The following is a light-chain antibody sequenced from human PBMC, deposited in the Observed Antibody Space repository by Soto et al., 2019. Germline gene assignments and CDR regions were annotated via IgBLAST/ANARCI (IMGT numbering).Light chain of an antibody. CDR2: TNI. V-gene: IGLV1-40*01. J-gene: IGLJ2*01. Sequence: QPVLTQPPSVSRAPGQRVTISCTGSSSNIGAHYDVHWYQQLPGTAPKLLIYTNINRPSGVPDRFSGSKSGTSASLAITGLQAEDEADYYCQSYDSSLSGVVFGGGTKLTVL. CDR3: QSYDSSLSGVV. CDR1: SSNIGAHYD.